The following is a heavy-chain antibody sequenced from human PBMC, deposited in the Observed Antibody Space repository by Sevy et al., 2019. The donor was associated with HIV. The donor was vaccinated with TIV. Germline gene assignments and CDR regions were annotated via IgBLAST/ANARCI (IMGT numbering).Heavy chain of an antibody. D-gene: IGHD3-3*01. V-gene: IGHV3-23*01. J-gene: IGHJ4*02. CDR3: ANSGGPGTGAIIED. CDR2: ISGSGGST. Sequence: GGSLRLSCAASGFTFSSYAMSWVRQAPGKGLEWVSAISGSGGSTYYADSVKGRFTISRDNSKNTLYLQMNSLRAEDRAVYYCANSGGPGTGAIIEDWGQGTLVTVSS. CDR1: GFTFSSYA.